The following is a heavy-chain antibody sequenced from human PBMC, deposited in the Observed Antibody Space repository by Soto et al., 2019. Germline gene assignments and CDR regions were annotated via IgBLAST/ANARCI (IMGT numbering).Heavy chain of an antibody. Sequence: QVQLVESGGGVVQPGRSLRLSCAASGFTFSSYAMHWVRQAPGKGLGWVAVISYDGSNKYHADSVKGRFTISRDNSKKPLYLKMNGVRAGDTGVYYCAEGGSGWYKNGMDVGGQGTTFTVSS. CDR3: AEGGSGWYKNGMDV. CDR2: ISYDGSNK. V-gene: IGHV3-30-3*02. CDR1: GFTFSSYA. J-gene: IGHJ6*02. D-gene: IGHD6-19*01.